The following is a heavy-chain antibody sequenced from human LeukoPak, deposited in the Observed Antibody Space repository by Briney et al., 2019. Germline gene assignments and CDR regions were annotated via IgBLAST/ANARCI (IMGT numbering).Heavy chain of an antibody. CDR3: ATNGDPRGWNYYYGMDV. CDR2: IYYSGST. J-gene: IGHJ6*02. CDR1: GGSISSYY. Sequence: ASETLSLTCTVSGGSISSYYWSWIRQPPGKGLEWIGYIYYSGSTNYNPSLKSRVTISVDTSKNQFSLKLSSVTAADTAVYYCATNGDPRGWNYYYGMDVWGQGTTVIVSS. D-gene: IGHD4-17*01. V-gene: IGHV4-59*08.